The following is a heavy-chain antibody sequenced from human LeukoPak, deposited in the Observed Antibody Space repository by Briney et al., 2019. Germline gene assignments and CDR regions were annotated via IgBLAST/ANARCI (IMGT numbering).Heavy chain of an antibody. D-gene: IGHD3-3*01. CDR2: ISYDGSNK. J-gene: IGHJ6*02. CDR1: GFTFSSYA. Sequence: GRSLRLSCAASGFTFSSYAMHWVRQAPGKGLEWVAVISYDGSNKYYADSVKGRFTISRDNSKNTLLLQMNSLRAEDTAVCYCARAGTTGHDFWSGYYLAYGMDVWGQGTTVIVSS. V-gene: IGHV3-30-3*01. CDR3: ARAGTTGHDFWSGYYLAYGMDV.